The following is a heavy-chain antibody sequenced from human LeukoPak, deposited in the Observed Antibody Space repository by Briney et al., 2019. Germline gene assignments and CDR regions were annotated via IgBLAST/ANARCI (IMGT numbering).Heavy chain of an antibody. J-gene: IGHJ4*02. CDR3: ARVKDIAVPGTFDY. CDR1: GYSISSGYY. CDR2: IYHSGST. D-gene: IGHD6-19*01. V-gene: IGHV4-38-2*02. Sequence: SETLSLTCTVSGYSISSGYYWGWIRQPPGKGLEWIGSIYHSGSTYYNPSLKSRVTISVDTSKNQFSLKLSSVTAADTAVYYCARVKDIAVPGTFDYWGQGTLVTVSS.